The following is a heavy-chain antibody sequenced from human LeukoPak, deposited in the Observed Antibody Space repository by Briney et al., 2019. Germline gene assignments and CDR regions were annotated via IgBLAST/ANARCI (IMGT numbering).Heavy chain of an antibody. D-gene: IGHD6-13*01. CDR3: VKCRITATGTGGGFDY. CDR2: FSGSGDTT. CDR1: GFTFSSYW. J-gene: IGHJ4*02. Sequence: GGSLRLSCAASGFTFSSYWMHWVRQAPGKGLEWVSSFSGSGDTTYYADSVKGRFTISRDNSKNTLYLQMNSLRADDTAVYYCVKCRITATGTGGGFDYWGQGTLVTVSS. V-gene: IGHV3-23*01.